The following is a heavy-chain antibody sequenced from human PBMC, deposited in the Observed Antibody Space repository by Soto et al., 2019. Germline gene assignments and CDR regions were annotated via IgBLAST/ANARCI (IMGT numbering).Heavy chain of an antibody. J-gene: IGHJ4*02. CDR3: AASGRETTVTTYYFYY. Sequence: SVKVSCKASGFTFTSSAMQWVRQARGQRLEWIGWIVVGSGNTNYAQKFQERVTITRDMSTSTAYMELSSLRSEDTAVYYCAASGRETTVTTYYFYYSAQRTLVTVSS. CDR2: IVVGSGNT. V-gene: IGHV1-58*02. D-gene: IGHD4-17*01. CDR1: GFTFTSSA.